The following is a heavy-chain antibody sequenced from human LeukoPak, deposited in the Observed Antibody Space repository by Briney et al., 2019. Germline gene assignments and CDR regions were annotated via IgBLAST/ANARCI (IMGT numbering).Heavy chain of an antibody. V-gene: IGHV4-59*08. J-gene: IGHJ3*02. CDR3: ARRYRNWNDEDDAFDI. D-gene: IGHD1-20*01. CDR1: GGSISSYY. CDR2: IYYSGST. Sequence: TPSETLSLTCTVSGGSISSYYWSWIRQPPGKGLEWIGYIYYSGSTNYNPSLKSRVTISVDTSKNQFSLKLSSVTAADTAVYYCARRYRNWNDEDDAFDIWGQGTMVTVSS.